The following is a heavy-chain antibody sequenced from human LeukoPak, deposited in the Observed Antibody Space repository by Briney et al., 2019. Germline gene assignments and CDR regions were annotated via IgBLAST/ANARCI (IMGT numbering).Heavy chain of an antibody. J-gene: IGHJ5*02. CDR2: ISSSSSTI. V-gene: IGHV3-48*01. D-gene: IGHD2-2*02. CDR1: GFTFSSYN. CDR3: ARGAIVVVPAAIVGFDP. Sequence: GGSLRLSCAASGFTFSSYNMNWVRQAPGKGLEWVSYISSSSSTIYYADSVKGRFTISRDNAKNSLYLQMNSLRAEDTAVYYCARGAIVVVPAAIVGFDPWGQGTLVTVSS.